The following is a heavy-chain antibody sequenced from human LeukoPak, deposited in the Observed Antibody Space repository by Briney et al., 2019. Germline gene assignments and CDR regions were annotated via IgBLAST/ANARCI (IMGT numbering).Heavy chain of an antibody. Sequence: ASVKVSCKASGYTFTSYDINWVRQATGQGLEWMGWMNPNSGNTDYAQKFKGRVTMTRNTSMSTAYLELSSLRSEDTAVYYCARGVITMAVGSWGPNYYYYSHMDVWGKGTTVTISS. CDR3: ARGVITMAVGSWGPNYYYYSHMDV. J-gene: IGHJ6*03. D-gene: IGHD3-10*01. CDR2: MNPNSGNT. CDR1: GYTFTSYD. V-gene: IGHV1-8*01.